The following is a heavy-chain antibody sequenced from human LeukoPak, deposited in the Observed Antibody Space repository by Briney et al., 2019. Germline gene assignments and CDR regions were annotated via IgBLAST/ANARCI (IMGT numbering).Heavy chain of an antibody. Sequence: PGGSLRLSCAASGFAFSTFWMHWVRQAPGKGLVWVSRINGDGSSTTYADSVKGRFTISRDNAKNTLYLQMNSLRDEDTAVYYCATAGAISAYWGQGTLVTVSS. V-gene: IGHV3-74*01. CDR1: GFAFSTFW. CDR3: ATAGAISAY. J-gene: IGHJ4*02. CDR2: INGDGSST. D-gene: IGHD3-3*02.